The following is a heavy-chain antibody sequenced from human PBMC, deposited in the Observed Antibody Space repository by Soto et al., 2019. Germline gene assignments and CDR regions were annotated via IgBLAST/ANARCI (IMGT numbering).Heavy chain of an antibody. CDR3: ARVPPITMVRGVIIRENPFDY. CDR1: GGTFSSYT. Sequence: ASVKVSCKASGGTFSSYTISWVRQAPGQGLEWMGRIIPILGIANYAQKFQGRVTITADKSTSTAYMELSSLRSEDTAVYYCARVPPITMVRGVIIRENPFDYWGQGTLVTVSS. CDR2: IIPILGIA. V-gene: IGHV1-69*02. D-gene: IGHD3-10*01. J-gene: IGHJ4*02.